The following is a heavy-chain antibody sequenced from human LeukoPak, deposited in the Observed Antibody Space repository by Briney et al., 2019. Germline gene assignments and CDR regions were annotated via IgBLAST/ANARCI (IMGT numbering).Heavy chain of an antibody. CDR1: GYTFTGYY. J-gene: IGHJ4*02. V-gene: IGHV1-2*02. Sequence: ASVKVSCKASGYTFTGYYMHWMRRAPGQGLEWMGWINPNSGGTNYAQKFQGRVTMTRDTSISTAYMELSRLRSDDTAVYYCATRSYSSGYYYFDYWGQGTLVTVSS. CDR2: INPNSGGT. CDR3: ATRSYSSGYYYFDY. D-gene: IGHD3-22*01.